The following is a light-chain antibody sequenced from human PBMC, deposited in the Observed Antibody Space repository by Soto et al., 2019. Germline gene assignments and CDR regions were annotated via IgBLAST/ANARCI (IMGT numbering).Light chain of an antibody. CDR2: GVS. J-gene: IGKJ1*01. V-gene: IGKV3-20*01. CDR3: QKYNSALET. Sequence: EIVLTQSPGTLSLSPGERATLSCRASQSVSSSYLAWYQQKPGQAPRLLIYGVSSRATGIPDRFSGSGSGTDFTLTISSLQPEDVATYYCQKYNSALETFGQGTKVDIK. CDR1: QSVSSSY.